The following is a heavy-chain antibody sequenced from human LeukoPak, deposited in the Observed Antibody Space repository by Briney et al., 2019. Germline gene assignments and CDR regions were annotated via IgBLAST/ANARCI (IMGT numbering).Heavy chain of an antibody. D-gene: IGHD5-18*01. V-gene: IGHV3-30-3*01. CDR2: ISYDGSNK. CDR1: GFTFSSYA. J-gene: IGHJ3*01. CDR3: ARDGGYSHGPV. Sequence: GRSLRLSCAASGFTFSSYAMHWVRQAPGKGLEWVAVISYDGSNKYYADSVKGRFTISRDNSKNTLYLQMNSLRAEDTAVYYCARDGGYSHGPVWGQGTMVTVSS.